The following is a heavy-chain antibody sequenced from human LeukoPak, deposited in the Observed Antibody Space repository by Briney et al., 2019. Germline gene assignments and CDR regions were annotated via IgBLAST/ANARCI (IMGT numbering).Heavy chain of an antibody. CDR1: GGTFSSDA. J-gene: IGHJ4*02. CDR3: ASGSNWNYIMAY. Sequence: SVKVSCKASGGTFSSDAISWVRQAPGQGLEWMGGIIPIFGTANYAQKFQGRVTITTDESTSTAYMELSSLRSEDTAVYYCASGSNWNYIMAYWGQGTLVTVSS. V-gene: IGHV1-69*05. D-gene: IGHD1-7*01. CDR2: IIPIFGTA.